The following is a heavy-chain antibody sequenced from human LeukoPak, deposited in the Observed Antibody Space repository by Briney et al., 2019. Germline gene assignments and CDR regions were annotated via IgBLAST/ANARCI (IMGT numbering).Heavy chain of an antibody. D-gene: IGHD6-19*01. CDR3: AREKSSGRLVWFDP. CDR1: GYTFTDHY. Sequence: GASVKVSCKTSGYTFTDHYFHWLRQAPGQGLELMGWIHPKSGDTNYAERFQGRVSLTRDTSISTAYMELSRLRSDDTAVYYCAREKSSGRLVWFDPWGQGTLVTVSS. V-gene: IGHV1-2*02. J-gene: IGHJ5*02. CDR2: IHPKSGDT.